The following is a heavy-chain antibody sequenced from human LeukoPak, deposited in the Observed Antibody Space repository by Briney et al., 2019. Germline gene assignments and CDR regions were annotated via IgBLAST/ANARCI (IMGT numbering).Heavy chain of an antibody. D-gene: IGHD3-3*01. CDR2: IYYSGST. J-gene: IGHJ6*03. V-gene: IGHV4-59*01. CDR3: ARAHHGWSGYWEIGNYMDV. CDR1: GGSISSYY. Sequence: PSQTLSLTCTVSGGSISSYYWSWIRQPPGKGLEWIGYIYYSGSTNYNPSLKSRVTISVDTSKNQFSLKLSSVTAADTAVYYCARAHHGWSGYWEIGNYMDVWGKGTTVTVSS.